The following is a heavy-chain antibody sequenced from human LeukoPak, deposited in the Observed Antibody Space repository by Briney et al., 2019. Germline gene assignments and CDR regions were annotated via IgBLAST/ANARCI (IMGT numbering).Heavy chain of an antibody. CDR2: ISYDGVNK. CDR1: GFTFSSYG. V-gene: IGHV3-30*19. CDR3: ARSLGTVPTAWENRLDP. D-gene: IGHD2-2*01. J-gene: IGHJ5*02. Sequence: GGSLRLSCAASGFTFSSYGMHWVRQAPGKGLEWVAVISYDGVNKYYADSVKGRFSLSRDNSKNTLYLQMDSLITEDTGIYYCARSLGTVPTAWENRLDPWGQGTLVTVSS.